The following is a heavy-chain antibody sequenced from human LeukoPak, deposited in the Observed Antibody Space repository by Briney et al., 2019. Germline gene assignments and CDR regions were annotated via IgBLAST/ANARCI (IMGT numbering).Heavy chain of an antibody. J-gene: IGHJ5*02. CDR2: IFYTGTT. CDR3: ARDLYYYDSSGYYYWNWFDP. D-gene: IGHD3-22*01. CDR1: GGSITTFY. Sequence: SETLSLTCNVSGGSITTFYWSWIRQPPGKGLEWIGYIFYTGTTHYNPSLKSRVTISVDSSKNQFSLSLSSVTAADTAVYYCARDLYYYDSSGYYYWNWFDPWGQGTLVTVSS. V-gene: IGHV4-59*12.